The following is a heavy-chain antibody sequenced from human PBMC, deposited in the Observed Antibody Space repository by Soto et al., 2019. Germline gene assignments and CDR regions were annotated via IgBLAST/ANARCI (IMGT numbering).Heavy chain of an antibody. CDR2: INAGNGNT. CDR3: ASTRAATPELGSFDY. CDR1: GYTFTSYA. D-gene: IGHD7-27*01. Sequence: ASVKVSCKASGYTFTSYAMHWVRQAPGQWLEWMGWINAGNGNTKYSQKFQGRVTITRDTSASTAYMELSSLRSEDTAVYYCASTRAATPELGSFDYWGQGTLVTVSS. J-gene: IGHJ4*02. V-gene: IGHV1-3*01.